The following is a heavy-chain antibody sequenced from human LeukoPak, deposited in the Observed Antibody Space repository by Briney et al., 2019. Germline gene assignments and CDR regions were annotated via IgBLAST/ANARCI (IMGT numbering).Heavy chain of an antibody. CDR3: AKDGWELGVFDY. CDR2: IRYDGSNK. V-gene: IGHV3-30*02. J-gene: IGHJ4*02. Sequence: GGSLRLSCAASGFTFSSYGMHWVRQAPGKGLEWVAFIRYDGSNKYFADSVKGRFTISRDNSKNTLYLQMNSLRAEDTAVCYCAKDGWELGVFDYWGQGTLVTVSS. CDR1: GFTFSSYG. D-gene: IGHD1-26*01.